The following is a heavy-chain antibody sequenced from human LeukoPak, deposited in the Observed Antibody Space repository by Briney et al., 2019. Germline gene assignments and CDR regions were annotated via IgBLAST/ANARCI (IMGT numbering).Heavy chain of an antibody. Sequence: ASVKVSCKASGYTFTGYYMHWVRQAPAQGLEWMGRINPNSGGTNYAQKFQSRVTMTRDTSISTAYMELSRLRSDDTAVYYCARIPAYCSGGSCHDYWGQGTLVTVSS. D-gene: IGHD2-15*01. CDR3: ARIPAYCSGGSCHDY. CDR2: INPNSGGT. V-gene: IGHV1-2*06. CDR1: GYTFTGYY. J-gene: IGHJ4*02.